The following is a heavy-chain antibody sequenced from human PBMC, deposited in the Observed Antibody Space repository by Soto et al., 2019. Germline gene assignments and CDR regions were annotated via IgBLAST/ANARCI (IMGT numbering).Heavy chain of an antibody. CDR1: GYTFTSYG. CDR2: ISAYNGNT. J-gene: IGHJ4*02. V-gene: IGHV1-18*04. CDR3: ARDYSSGWLYYFDY. Sequence: SSVKVSCKASGYTFTSYGISWVRQAPGQGLEWMGWISAYNGNTNYAQKLQGRVTMTTDTSTSTAYMELRSLRSDDTAVYYCARDYSSGWLYYFDYWGQGTLVTVSS. D-gene: IGHD6-19*01.